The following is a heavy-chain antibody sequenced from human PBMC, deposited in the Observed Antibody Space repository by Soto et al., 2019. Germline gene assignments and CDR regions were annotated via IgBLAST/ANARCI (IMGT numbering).Heavy chain of an antibody. Sequence: QVQLVESGGGVVQPGRSLRLSCAASGFTFSSYAMHWVRQAPGKGLEWVAVISYDGSNKYYADSVKGRFTISRDNSKNTLYLQMNSLRAEDTAVYYCARGAAWLQSRQLSYYYYGMDVWGQGTTVTVSS. D-gene: IGHD5-18*01. J-gene: IGHJ6*02. CDR1: GFTFSSYA. CDR2: ISYDGSNK. CDR3: ARGAAWLQSRQLSYYYYGMDV. V-gene: IGHV3-30-3*01.